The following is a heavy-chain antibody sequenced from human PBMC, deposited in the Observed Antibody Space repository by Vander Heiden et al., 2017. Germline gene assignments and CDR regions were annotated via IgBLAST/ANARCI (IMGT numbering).Heavy chain of an antibody. CDR1: GSISSSNW. V-gene: IGHV4-4*02. J-gene: IGHJ3*02. CDR3: ARISSPGVGAFDI. CDR2: IYHSGST. D-gene: IGHD6-6*01. Sequence: GSISSSNWWSWVRQPPGKGLEWIGEIYHSGSTNYNPSLKSRVTISVDKSKNQFSLKLSSVTAADTAVYYCARISSPGVGAFDIWGQGTMVTVSS.